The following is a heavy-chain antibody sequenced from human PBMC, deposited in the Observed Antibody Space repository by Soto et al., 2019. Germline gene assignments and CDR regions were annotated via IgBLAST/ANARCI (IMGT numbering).Heavy chain of an antibody. D-gene: IGHD2-21*02. CDR1: GYTFTSYA. J-gene: IGHJ4*02. CDR2: INAGNGNT. Sequence: QVQLVQSGAEEKKPGASVKVSCKASGYTFTSYAMHWVRQAPGQRLEWMGWINAGNGNTKYSQKFQGIVTITRDTSASKAYMELSSLRSEETAVYYCARSIVVVTALDYWGQGTLVTVSS. V-gene: IGHV1-3*05. CDR3: ARSIVVVTALDY.